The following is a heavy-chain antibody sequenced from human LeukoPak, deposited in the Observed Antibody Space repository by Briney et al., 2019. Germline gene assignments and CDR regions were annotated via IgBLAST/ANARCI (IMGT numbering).Heavy chain of an antibody. CDR1: GFTVSSNY. Sequence: GGSLRLSCVASGFTVSSNYMSWVRHAPPKGLHSVSLIYSDGSPYYADSVQGRFTISRDNSQNTLYLQMRAEDTAVYSCARDGNYYDSSGYHIIYYLGTGVPVSVSS. V-gene: IGHV3-66*01. CDR3: ARDGNYYDSSGYHIIYY. CDR2: IYSDGSP. D-gene: IGHD3-22*01. J-gene: IGHJ4*02.